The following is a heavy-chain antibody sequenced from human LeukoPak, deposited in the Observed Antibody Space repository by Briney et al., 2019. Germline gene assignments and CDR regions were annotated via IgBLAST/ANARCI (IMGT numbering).Heavy chain of an antibody. Sequence: SETLFLTCTVSGGSISSYYWSWIRQPPGKGLEWIGYIYCSGSTNYNPSLKSRVTISVDTSKNQFSLKLSSVTAADTAVYYCAREYSDAFDIWGQGTMVTVSS. CDR1: GGSISSYY. V-gene: IGHV4-59*01. D-gene: IGHD1-1*01. J-gene: IGHJ3*02. CDR3: AREYSDAFDI. CDR2: IYCSGST.